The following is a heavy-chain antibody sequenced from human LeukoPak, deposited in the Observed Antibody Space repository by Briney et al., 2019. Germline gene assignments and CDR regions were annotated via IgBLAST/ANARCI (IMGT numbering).Heavy chain of an antibody. CDR3: ARVPFTSFSDY. Sequence: SSQTLSLACTVSGGSISSGGYSWSWIRQHPGKGLEWIGYIYYSGSTYYNPSLKSRVTISVDTSKNQFSLKLSSVTAADTAVYYCARVPFTSFSDYWGQGTLVTVSS. CDR1: GGSISSGGYS. J-gene: IGHJ4*02. V-gene: IGHV4-31*03. CDR2: IYYSGST. D-gene: IGHD2-2*01.